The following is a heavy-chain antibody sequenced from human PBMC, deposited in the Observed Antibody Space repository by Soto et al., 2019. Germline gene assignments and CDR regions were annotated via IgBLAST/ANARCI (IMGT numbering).Heavy chain of an antibody. CDR3: VAATLLGTFDY. V-gene: IGHV4-30-4*01. Sequence: PSETLSLTCTVSGGSISSGNYYWNWIRQPPGKGLEWIGYIYYSGSTYSNPSLKSRVIISVDTSKKKFSLKLSSVTAADTAVYYCVAATLLGTFDYWGQGTLVTVSS. CDR1: GGSISSGNYY. CDR2: IYYSGST. J-gene: IGHJ4*02. D-gene: IGHD2-15*01.